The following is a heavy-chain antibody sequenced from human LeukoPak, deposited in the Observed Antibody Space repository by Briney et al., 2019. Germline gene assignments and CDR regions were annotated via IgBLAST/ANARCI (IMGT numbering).Heavy chain of an antibody. Sequence: SETLSLTCTVSGGSISSSSYYWGWIRQPPGKGLEWIGSIYYSGSTYYNPSLKSRVTISVDTSKNQFSLKLSSVTAVDTAVYFCARPCSGGIWSGFDYWGQGTLVTVSS. V-gene: IGHV4-39*01. J-gene: IGHJ4*02. CDR2: IYYSGST. CDR1: GGSISSSSYY. D-gene: IGHD3-3*01. CDR3: ARPCSGGIWSGFDY.